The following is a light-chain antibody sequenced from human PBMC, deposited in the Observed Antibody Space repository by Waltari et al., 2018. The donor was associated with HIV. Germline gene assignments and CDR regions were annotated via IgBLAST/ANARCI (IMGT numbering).Light chain of an antibody. CDR2: EVS. Sequence: QSALTQPPSASGSPGQSLTISCTGPIGDVGGYDYVPWYQQHPGKAPKLLIYEVSQRPSGVPDRFSGSKSGNTASLTVSGLQAEDEADYHCMSYTGHNRWVFGGGTKLTVL. CDR3: MSYTGHNRWV. J-gene: IGLJ3*02. V-gene: IGLV2-8*01. CDR1: IGDVGGYDY.